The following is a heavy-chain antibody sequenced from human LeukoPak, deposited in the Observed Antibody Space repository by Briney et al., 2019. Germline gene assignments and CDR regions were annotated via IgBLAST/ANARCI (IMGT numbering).Heavy chain of an antibody. Sequence: GRSLRLSCAASGFTFSSYGMHWVRQAPGKGLEWVAVIWYDGSNKYYADSVKGRFTISRGNSKNTLYLQMNSLRAEDTAVYYCARASTYYYYGMDVWGQGTTVTVSS. CDR3: ARASTYYYYGMDV. V-gene: IGHV3-33*01. CDR1: GFTFSSYG. CDR2: IWYDGSNK. J-gene: IGHJ6*02. D-gene: IGHD2/OR15-2a*01.